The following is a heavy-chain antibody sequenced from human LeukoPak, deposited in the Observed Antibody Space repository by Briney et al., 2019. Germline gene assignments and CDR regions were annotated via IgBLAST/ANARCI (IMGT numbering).Heavy chain of an antibody. V-gene: IGHV3-21*01. Sequence: GGSLRLSCAASGFTFSSYSMNWVRQAPGKGLEWVSSISSSSSYIYYADSVKGRFTISRDNAKNSLYLQTNSLRAEDTAVYYCARECGLRYFDWSLLDHGMDVWGQGTTVTVSS. J-gene: IGHJ6*02. CDR2: ISSSSSYI. CDR3: ARECGLRYFDWSLLDHGMDV. D-gene: IGHD3-9*01. CDR1: GFTFSSYS.